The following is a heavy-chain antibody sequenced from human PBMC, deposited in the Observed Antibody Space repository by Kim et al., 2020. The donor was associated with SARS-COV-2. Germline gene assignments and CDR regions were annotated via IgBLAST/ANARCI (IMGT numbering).Heavy chain of an antibody. J-gene: IGHJ5*02. CDR2: ISHSGST. V-gene: IGHV4-34*01. CDR1: GGSFSGYY. D-gene: IGHD6-13*01. Sequence: SETLSLTCAVYGGSFSGYYWSWIRQPPGKGLGWIGEISHSGSTNYNPSPKIRGTISVDTAKNKFSLKLSSVTAADTAVYYCSRGRGYGSSRYGAGSCFDPWGRGTLVTVSS. CDR3: SRGRGYGSSRYGAGSCFDP.